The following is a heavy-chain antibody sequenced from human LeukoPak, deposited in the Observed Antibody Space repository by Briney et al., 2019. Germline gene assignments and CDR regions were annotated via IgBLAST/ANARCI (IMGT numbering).Heavy chain of an antibody. CDR2: INPNSGGT. Sequence: ASVKVSCKASGYTFNGYYMHWVRQAPGQGLEWMGWINPNSGGTNYAQKFQGRVTMTRDTSISTAYMELSRLRSDDTAVYYCARGRVGATRLDYWGQGTLVTGSS. D-gene: IGHD1-26*01. J-gene: IGHJ4*02. V-gene: IGHV1-2*02. CDR3: ARGRVGATRLDY. CDR1: GYTFNGYY.